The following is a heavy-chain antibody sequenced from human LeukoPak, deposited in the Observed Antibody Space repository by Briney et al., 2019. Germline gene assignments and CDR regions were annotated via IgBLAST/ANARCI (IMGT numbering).Heavy chain of an antibody. CDR3: ARGWDHFDF. CDR2: IKQDGSEK. D-gene: IGHD1-26*01. Sequence: GGSLRLSCAASGFTFSSYWMSWVRQPPGKGLEWVAKIKQDGSEKYYVDSVKGRFTISRDNAKNSLYLQMNSLRDEDTAVYFCARGWDHFDFWGQGTLVTVSS. V-gene: IGHV3-7*01. J-gene: IGHJ4*02. CDR1: GFTFSSYW.